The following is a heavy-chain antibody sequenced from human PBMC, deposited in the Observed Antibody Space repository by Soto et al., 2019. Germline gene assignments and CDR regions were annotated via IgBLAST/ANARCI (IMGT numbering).Heavy chain of an antibody. CDR1: GYTFTSYG. CDR2: ISAYNGNT. Sequence: ASVKVSCKASGYTFTSYGISWVRQAPGQGLEWMGWISAYNGNTNYAQKLQGRVTMTTDTSTSTAYMELRSLRSDDTAVYYCAREAIAAAATAYYYGMDVWGQGTTVTVSS. J-gene: IGHJ6*02. D-gene: IGHD6-13*01. CDR3: AREAIAAAATAYYYGMDV. V-gene: IGHV1-18*01.